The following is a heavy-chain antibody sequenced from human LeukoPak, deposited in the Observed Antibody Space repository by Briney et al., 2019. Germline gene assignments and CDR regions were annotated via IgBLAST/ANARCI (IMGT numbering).Heavy chain of an antibody. CDR2: IWYDGSNK. CDR3: ARYVGGGNSGGFDY. J-gene: IGHJ4*02. V-gene: IGHV3-33*01. D-gene: IGHD4-23*01. Sequence: GGSLRLSCAASGFTFNSYDMHWIRQAPGKGLERVALIWYDGSNKYYPDSVKGRFTISRDNSKNTLYLQMNSLRAEDTAVYYCARYVGGGNSGGFDYWGQGTLVIVSS. CDR1: GFTFNSYD.